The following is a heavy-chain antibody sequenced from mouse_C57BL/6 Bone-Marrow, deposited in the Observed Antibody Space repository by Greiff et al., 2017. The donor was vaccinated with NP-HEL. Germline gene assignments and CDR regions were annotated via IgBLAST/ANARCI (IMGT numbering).Heavy chain of an antibody. CDR3: ARSIYYGNYGSWFAY. CDR2: IWTGGGT. Sequence: VKLVESGPGLVAPSQSLSITCTVSGFSLTSYAISWVRQPPGKGLEWLGVIWTGGGTNYNSALKSRLSISKDNSKSQVFLKMNSLQTDDTARYDCARSIYYGNYGSWFAYWGQGTLVTVSA. V-gene: IGHV2-9-1*01. D-gene: IGHD2-1*01. J-gene: IGHJ3*01. CDR1: GFSLTSYA.